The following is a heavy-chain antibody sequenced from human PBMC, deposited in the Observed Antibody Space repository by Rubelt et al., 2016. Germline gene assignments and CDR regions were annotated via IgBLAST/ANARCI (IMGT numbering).Heavy chain of an antibody. D-gene: IGHD6-19*01. V-gene: IGHV1-3*01. CDR1: GYTFTSYA. CDR2: INAGNGNT. Sequence: QVQLVQSGAEVKKPGASVKVSCKASGYTFTSYAMHWVRQAPGQRLEWMGWINAGNGNTKYSQKFQGRVTTTRDTSASTAYMELSSLRSEDTAVYYCARVIWGSGWSNNWFDPWGQGTLVTVSS. CDR3: ARVIWGSGWSNNWFDP. J-gene: IGHJ5*02.